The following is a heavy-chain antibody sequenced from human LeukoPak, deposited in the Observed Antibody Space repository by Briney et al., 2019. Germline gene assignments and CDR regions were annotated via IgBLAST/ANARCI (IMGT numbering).Heavy chain of an antibody. V-gene: IGHV3-15*01. D-gene: IGHD2-2*01. CDR3: TTDPSIVVVPAADNWFDP. J-gene: IGHJ5*02. CDR1: GFTFSSHW. Sequence: GGSLRLSCAASGFTFSSHWMHWVRQAPGKGLEWVGRIKSKTDGGTTDYAAPVKGRFTISRDDSKNTLYLQMNSLKPEDTAVYYCTTDPSIVVVPAADNWFDPWGQGTLVTVSS. CDR2: IKSKTDGGTT.